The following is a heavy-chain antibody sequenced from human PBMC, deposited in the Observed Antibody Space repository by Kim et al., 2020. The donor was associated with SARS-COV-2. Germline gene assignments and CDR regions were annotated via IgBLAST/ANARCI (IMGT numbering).Heavy chain of an antibody. CDR2: IYHSGST. V-gene: IGHV4-38-2*02. CDR1: GYSISSGYY. Sequence: SETLSLTCTVSGYSISSGYYWGCIRQPPGPGLAWIGSIYHSGSTYYNPSLKSRVTISVDTSKNQFSLKLSSVTAADTAVYYCARVAQLRFLEWLGLGWFDPWGQGTLVTVSS. D-gene: IGHD3-3*01. CDR3: ARVAQLRFLEWLGLGWFDP. J-gene: IGHJ5*02.